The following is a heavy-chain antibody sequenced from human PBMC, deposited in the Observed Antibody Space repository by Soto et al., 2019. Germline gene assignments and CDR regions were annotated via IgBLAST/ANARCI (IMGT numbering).Heavy chain of an antibody. V-gene: IGHV2-5*01. D-gene: IGHD3-10*01. CDR2: IYGNDDK. Sequence: QITLKESGPTLVKPTQTLTLTCTFSGFSLSTSGVAVGWIRQPPGKALEWLASIYGNDDKLYSPSLKSRLTITKNTTKNQVVLTMTNMDPVDTAIYYCTHRRGGTFDIWGQGTMLTVSS. CDR3: THRRGGTFDI. J-gene: IGHJ3*02. CDR1: GFSLSTSGVA.